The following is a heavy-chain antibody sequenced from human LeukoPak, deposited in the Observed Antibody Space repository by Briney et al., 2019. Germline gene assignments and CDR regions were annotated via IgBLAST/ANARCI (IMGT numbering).Heavy chain of an antibody. D-gene: IGHD2-21*02. J-gene: IGHJ4*02. CDR3: AKSEQKVVTAIPDY. V-gene: IGHV3-23*01. CDR1: GFTFSSYA. CDR2: ISGSGGST. Sequence: PGGSLRLSCAAPGFTFSSYAMSWVRQAPGKGLEWVSAISGSGGSTYYADSVKGRFTISRDNSKNTLYLQMNSLRAEDTAVYYCAKSEQKVVTAIPDYWGQGTLVTVSS.